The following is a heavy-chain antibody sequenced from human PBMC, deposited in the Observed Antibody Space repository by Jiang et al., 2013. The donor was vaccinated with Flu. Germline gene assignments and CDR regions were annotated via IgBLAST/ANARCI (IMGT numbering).Heavy chain of an antibody. CDR2: TYYRSKWYN. Sequence: SQTLSLTCAISGDSVSSNSAAWNWIRQSPSRGLEWLGRTYYRSKWYNDYAVSVKSRITINPDTSKNQFSLQLNSVTPEDTAVYYCARFREVHSSGWYGSPPNYYYYGMDVWGKGTTVTVSS. CDR1: GDSVSSNSAA. CDR3: ARFREVHSSGWYGSPPNYYYYGMDV. D-gene: IGHD6-19*01. V-gene: IGHV6-1*01. J-gene: IGHJ6*04.